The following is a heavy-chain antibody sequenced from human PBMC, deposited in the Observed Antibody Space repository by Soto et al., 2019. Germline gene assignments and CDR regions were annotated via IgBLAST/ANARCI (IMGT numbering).Heavy chain of an antibody. J-gene: IGHJ6*02. CDR3: ARRLELPLGASLYYYGMDV. D-gene: IGHD1-7*01. CDR2: IDDDGSST. V-gene: IGHV3-74*01. CDR1: GFDFSTHW. Sequence: EAQLVESGGGLVQPGGSLRVSCAASGFDFSTHWMHWVHQAPGKGLEWVSRIDDDGSSTRYADSVKGRFTISRDNAKNIVYLEMTSLRTEDTAVYFCARRLELPLGASLYYYGMDVCGQGTTVTVSS.